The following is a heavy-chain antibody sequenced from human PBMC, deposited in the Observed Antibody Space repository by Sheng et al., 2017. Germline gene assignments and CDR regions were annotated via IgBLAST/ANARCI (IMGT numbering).Heavy chain of an antibody. V-gene: IGHV3-23*01. Sequence: EVQLLESGGGLVQPGGSLRLSCAASGFTFSSYAMTWVRQAPGKGLEWVSVLNDSGGRTYYTDSVKGRFTISRDNSKSTLYLQMNSLRAEDTAVYYCAKGQSAAVISAFDYWGQGTLVTVSS. CDR3: AKGQSAAVISAFDY. CDR2: LNDSGGRT. D-gene: IGHD2-2*02. J-gene: IGHJ4*02. CDR1: GFTFSSYA.